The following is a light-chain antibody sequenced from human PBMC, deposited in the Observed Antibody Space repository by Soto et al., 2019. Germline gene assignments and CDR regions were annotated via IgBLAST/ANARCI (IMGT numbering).Light chain of an antibody. J-gene: IGLJ3*02. V-gene: IGLV2-14*01. Sequence: QSALTQPASVSGTPGQSITISCTGTSCDVGGYNYVSWYQQHPGKAPKLMIYEVSHRPSGVSNCFSGSKSGNTASLTISGLQAEDEADYYCSSYTSSSFLFGGGTKLTVL. CDR3: SSYTSSSFL. CDR2: EVS. CDR1: SCDVGGYNY.